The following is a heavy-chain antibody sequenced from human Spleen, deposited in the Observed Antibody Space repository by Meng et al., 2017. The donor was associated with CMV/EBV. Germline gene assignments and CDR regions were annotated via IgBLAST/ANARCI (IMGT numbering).Heavy chain of an antibody. D-gene: IGHD1-1*01. V-gene: IGHV3-7*01. Sequence: GESLKISCAASGFIFSNYWMTWVRQAPGKGLEWVANIKEDGSEKYYVDSVKGRFTISRDNARNSLYLQMSGLRGEDTAVYYCARVQLRKGRGWFDPWGQGTLVTVSS. CDR2: IKEDGSEK. CDR1: GFIFSNYW. J-gene: IGHJ5*02. CDR3: ARVQLRKGRGWFDP.